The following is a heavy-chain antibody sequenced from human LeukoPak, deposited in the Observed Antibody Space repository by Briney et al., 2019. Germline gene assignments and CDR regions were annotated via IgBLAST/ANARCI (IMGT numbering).Heavy chain of an antibody. Sequence: PGGSLRLSCAASGFAFERHTMNWVRQAPGKGPEWISHISGGRDIVAYADSVKGRFTISRDNAEYSLYLQMNSLRVEDTAVYYCTRYGSGQNYRDHFDFWGQGTLVTVSP. CDR1: GFAFERHT. CDR3: TRYGSGQNYRDHFDF. V-gene: IGHV3-48*01. D-gene: IGHD3-10*01. J-gene: IGHJ4*02. CDR2: ISGGRDIV.